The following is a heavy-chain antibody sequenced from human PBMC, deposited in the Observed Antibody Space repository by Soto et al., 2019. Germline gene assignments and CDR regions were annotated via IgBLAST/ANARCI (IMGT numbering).Heavy chain of an antibody. Sequence: ASVKVSCKASGYSFTSYAMHWVRQAPGQRLEWMGWINGGNGDTKYSQKFQGRVTITADESTSTAYMELSSLRSEDTAVYYCARDGAVEQYSYGHYFDYWGQGTLVTVSS. V-gene: IGHV1-3*01. CDR2: INGGNGDT. D-gene: IGHD5-18*01. CDR1: GYSFTSYA. CDR3: ARDGAVEQYSYGHYFDY. J-gene: IGHJ4*02.